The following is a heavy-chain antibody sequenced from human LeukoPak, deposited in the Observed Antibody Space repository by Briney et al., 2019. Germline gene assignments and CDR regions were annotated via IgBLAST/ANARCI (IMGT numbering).Heavy chain of an antibody. CDR3: TTESGYKTARQRGFDS. D-gene: IGHD5-12*01. CDR2: IKSKSSGGTI. CDR1: GFDFSFTW. Sequence: GGSLRLSCSASGFDFSFTWMSWVRQAPGKGLELVGRIKSKSSGGTIDYAAPVRGRFTISRDDTENMVFLQMSSLKTEDTAVYYCTTESGYKTARQRGFDSWGQGILVTVSS. V-gene: IGHV3-15*01. J-gene: IGHJ4*02.